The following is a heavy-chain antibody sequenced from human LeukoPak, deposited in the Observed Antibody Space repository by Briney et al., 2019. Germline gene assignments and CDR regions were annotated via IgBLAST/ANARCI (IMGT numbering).Heavy chain of an antibody. V-gene: IGHV3-23*01. D-gene: IGHD4-17*01. J-gene: IGHJ4*02. Sequence: GGSLRLSCAAAGLTSTSNTMSWVRQAPGKGLEWVSAFIGSGGTYYADSVRGRFTISRDNSKNTLYLQMSSLRAEDTALYYCAALYGDYGAYWGQGTLVTVSS. CDR2: FIGSGGT. CDR1: GLTSTSNT. CDR3: AALYGDYGAY.